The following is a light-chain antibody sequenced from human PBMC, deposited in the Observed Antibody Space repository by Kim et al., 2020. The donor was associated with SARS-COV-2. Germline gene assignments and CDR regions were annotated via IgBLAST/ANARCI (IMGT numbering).Light chain of an antibody. J-gene: IGKJ2*01. V-gene: IGKV3-11*01. CDR1: QSVGSQ. Sequence: EIVLTQSPATLPLSPGERATLSCRASQSVGSQLAWYQQRPGQAPRLLIFDASSRATGIPARFSGSGSGTDFTLTISSLEPEDFAVYYCQQRIRWPVTFGQGTKLEI. CDR3: QQRIRWPVT. CDR2: DAS.